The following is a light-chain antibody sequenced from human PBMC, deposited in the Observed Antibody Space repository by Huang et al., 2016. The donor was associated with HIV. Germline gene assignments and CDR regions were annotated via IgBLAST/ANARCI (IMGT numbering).Light chain of an antibody. J-gene: IGKJ4*01. CDR2: DAS. V-gene: IGKV1-33*01. CDR3: QQYDNFLRGLT. Sequence: DIQMTQSPSSLSASVGDRVTITCQASQDITNHLNWYQQKPGKAPKLLIYDASNLERGVPSRFSGSGSGIDFTFTISSLQPEDIATYYCQQYDNFLRGLTFGGGTKVEIK. CDR1: QDITNH.